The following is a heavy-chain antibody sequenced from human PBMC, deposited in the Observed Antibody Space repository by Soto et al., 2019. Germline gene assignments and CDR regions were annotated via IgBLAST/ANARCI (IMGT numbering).Heavy chain of an antibody. V-gene: IGHV5-10-1*01. CDR3: AREDRSLNWFDP. D-gene: IGHD6-13*01. Sequence: GESLKISCQGSGYSFTSYWISWVRQMPGKGLEWMGRIDPSDSYTNYSPSFQGHVTISADKSISTAYLRWSSLKASDTAMYYCAREDRSLNWFDPWGQGTLVTVSS. J-gene: IGHJ5*02. CDR1: GYSFTSYW. CDR2: IDPSDSYT.